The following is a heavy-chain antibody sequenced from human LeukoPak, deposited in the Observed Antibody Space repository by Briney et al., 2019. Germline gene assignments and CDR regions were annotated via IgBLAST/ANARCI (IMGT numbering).Heavy chain of an antibody. V-gene: IGHV3-7*01. J-gene: IGHJ6*03. CDR3: ARSVRDYDYVWGSYRIYYYMDV. CDR2: IKQDGSEK. Sequence: PGGSLRLSCAASGFTFSTYWMSWVRQAPGKGLEWVANIKQDGSEKYYVDSVKGRFTISRDNAKNSLYLQMNSLRAEDTAVYYCARSVRDYDYVWGSYRIYYYMDVWGKGTTVTISS. CDR1: GFTFSTYW. D-gene: IGHD3-16*02.